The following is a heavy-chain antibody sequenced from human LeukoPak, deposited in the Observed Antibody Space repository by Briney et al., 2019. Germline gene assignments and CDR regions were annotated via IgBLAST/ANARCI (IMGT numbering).Heavy chain of an antibody. D-gene: IGHD2-15*01. CDR1: GFTFSSYS. V-gene: IGHV3-21*01. J-gene: IGHJ4*02. CDR2: ISSSSSYI. Sequence: TGGSLRLSCAASGFTFSSYSMNWVRQAPGKGLEWVSSISSSSSYIYYADSVKGRVTISRDNAKNSLYLQMNSLRAEDTAVYYCARGRGRTDYFDYWGQGTLVTVSS. CDR3: ARGRGRTDYFDY.